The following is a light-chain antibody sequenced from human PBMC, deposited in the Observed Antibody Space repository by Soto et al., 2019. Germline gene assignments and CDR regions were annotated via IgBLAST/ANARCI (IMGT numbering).Light chain of an antibody. V-gene: IGLV2-11*01. J-gene: IGLJ1*01. CDR1: SSDVGSFNY. CDR2: DVT. CDR3: CSYAGSPYV. Sequence: QSVLTQPRSVSGSPGQSVAISCTGTSSDVGSFNYVPWYQQHPDKAPKLMIYDVTKRPSGVPDRFSGSKSGNTASLTISGLQAEDEADYYCCSYAGSPYVFGTGTKVTVL.